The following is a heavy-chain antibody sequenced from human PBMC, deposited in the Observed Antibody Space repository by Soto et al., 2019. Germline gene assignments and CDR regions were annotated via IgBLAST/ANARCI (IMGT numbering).Heavy chain of an antibody. V-gene: IGHV1-18*04. CDR3: ARDQGGYGIFDD. CDR1: GYTFTSSG. D-gene: IGHD5-12*01. J-gene: IGHJ4*02. Sequence: QVQLVQSGPEVKKPEASVKVSCKTSGYTFTSSGISWVRQAPGQGPEWMGWISGYNGVTNFARNFQDRVTLTIDSSTTTAYMEVRSLSFADTAIYYCARDQGGYGIFDDWGQGTLVTVSS. CDR2: ISGYNGVT.